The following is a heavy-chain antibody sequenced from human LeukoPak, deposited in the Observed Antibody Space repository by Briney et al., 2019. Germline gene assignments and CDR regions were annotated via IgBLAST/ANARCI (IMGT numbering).Heavy chain of an antibody. V-gene: IGHV3-11*04. CDR2: INSAGDNI. Sequence: GGSLRLSCVASGSTFSDYFMSWIRQAPGKGLEWLSFINSAGDNIYYAGSVKGRFTISRDDAKKTLYLEMNSLRMEDTAIYYCATSRVFDYWGQGTLVTVSS. CDR3: ATSRVFDY. J-gene: IGHJ4*02. CDR1: GSTFSDYF.